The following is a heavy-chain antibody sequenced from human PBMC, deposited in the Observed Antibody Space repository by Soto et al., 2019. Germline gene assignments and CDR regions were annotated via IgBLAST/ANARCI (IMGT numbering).Heavy chain of an antibody. V-gene: IGHV3-23*01. CDR1: GFAFSSHP. Sequence: VQLLESGGGLAQPGGSLRLSCAASGFAFSSHPMSWVRQAPEKGLEWVAGISDGGNLTYNADPVRGRFTISRDNSRKTLYLQINSLRAEDTALDYCARRVIGSSRAFDIWGQGTMVTVSS. D-gene: IGHD3-10*01. J-gene: IGHJ3*02. CDR2: ISDGGNLT. CDR3: ARRVIGSSRAFDI.